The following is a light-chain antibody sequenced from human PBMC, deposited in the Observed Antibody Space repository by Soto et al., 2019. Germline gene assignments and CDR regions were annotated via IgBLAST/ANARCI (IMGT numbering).Light chain of an antibody. V-gene: IGKV1-8*01. J-gene: IGKJ1*01. Sequence: AIRMTQSPSSLFASTGDRFTITCWASQGISSYLAWYQQKPGKAPKLLIYAASTLQSGVPSRFSGSRSGTEFTLTISSLQPDDFATYYCQQYNSYSWTFGQGTKVDI. CDR3: QQYNSYSWT. CDR1: QGISSY. CDR2: AAS.